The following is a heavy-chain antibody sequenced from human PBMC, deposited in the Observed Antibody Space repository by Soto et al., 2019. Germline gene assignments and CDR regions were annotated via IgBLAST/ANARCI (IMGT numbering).Heavy chain of an antibody. D-gene: IGHD3-16*02. CDR1: GYTFTSYD. CDR3: ASGNYDYVWGSYRDYYGMDV. J-gene: IGHJ6*02. CDR2: MNPNSGNT. Sequence: APVKVSCKASGYTFTSYDINWVRQATGQELEKMRWMNPNSGNTGYAQKFQGRVTMTRNTSISTAYMELSSLRSEDTAVYYFASGNYDYVWGSYRDYYGMDVWGQGTTVTVSS. V-gene: IGHV1-8*01.